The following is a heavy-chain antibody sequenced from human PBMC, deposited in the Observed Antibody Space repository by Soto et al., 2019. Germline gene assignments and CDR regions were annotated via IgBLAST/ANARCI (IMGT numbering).Heavy chain of an antibody. CDR1: GGSMSGYY. D-gene: IGHD3-3*01. CDR3: ARRLGPTSGVVNSDGFDI. Sequence: QVQLQESGPGLVKPSETLSLTCTVSGGSMSGYYWSWIRQPPGKGLEWIGYIYHSGSTTYNPSLKSRVSISVDTSKNQFSLHLSSVTAADAAVYYCARRLGPTSGVVNSDGFDIWGQGTMVTVSS. V-gene: IGHV4-59*08. J-gene: IGHJ3*02. CDR2: IYHSGST.